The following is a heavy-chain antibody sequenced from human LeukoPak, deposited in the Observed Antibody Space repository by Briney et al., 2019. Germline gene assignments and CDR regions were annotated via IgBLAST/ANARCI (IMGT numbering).Heavy chain of an antibody. CDR2: ISYDGSNK. Sequence: QPGRSLRLSCAASGFTFSSYGMHWVRQAPGKGLEWVAVISYDGSNKYYADSVKGRFTISRDNSKNTLYLQMNSLRAEDTAVYYCARGPVGDKGYWGQGTLVTVSS. CDR3: ARGPVGDKGY. V-gene: IGHV3-30*03. D-gene: IGHD1-26*01. J-gene: IGHJ4*02. CDR1: GFTFSSYG.